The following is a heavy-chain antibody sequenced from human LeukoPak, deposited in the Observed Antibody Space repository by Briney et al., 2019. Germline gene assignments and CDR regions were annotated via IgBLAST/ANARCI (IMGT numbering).Heavy chain of an antibody. D-gene: IGHD1-20*01. V-gene: IGHV4-39*01. CDR2: IYYSGST. CDR1: GGSISSSSYY. Sequence: PSETLSLTCTVSGGSISSSSYYWGWIRQPPGKGLEWIGSIYYSGSTYYNPSLKSRVTISVDTSKNQFSLKLGSVTAADTAVYYCARLNFRFYLDYWGQGTLVTVSS. CDR3: ARLNFRFYLDY. J-gene: IGHJ4*02.